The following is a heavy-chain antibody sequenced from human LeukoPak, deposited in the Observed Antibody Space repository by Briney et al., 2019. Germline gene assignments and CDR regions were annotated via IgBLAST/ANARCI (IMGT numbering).Heavy chain of an antibody. CDR2: IYSGGST. D-gene: IGHD3-10*01. V-gene: IGHV3-66*01. J-gene: IGHJ4*02. CDR3: ARVGAGFGELLWRNFDY. CDR1: GFTVSSNY. Sequence: GGSLRLSCAASGFTVSSNYMSWVRQAPGKGLEWVSVIYSGGSTYYADSVKGRFTISRDNSKNTLYLQMNSLRAEDTAVYYCARVGAGFGELLWRNFDYWGQGTLVTVSS.